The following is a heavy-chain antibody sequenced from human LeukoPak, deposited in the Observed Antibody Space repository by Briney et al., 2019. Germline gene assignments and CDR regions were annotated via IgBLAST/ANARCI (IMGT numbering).Heavy chain of an antibody. CDR2: INHSGST. CDR1: GGSFSGYY. V-gene: IGHV4-34*01. CDR3: ARGGIRYFDYSRVFDY. D-gene: IGHD3-9*01. Sequence: SETLSLTCAVYGGSFSGYYWGWIRQPPGKGLEWIGEINHSGSTNYNPSLKSRVTISVDTSKNQFSLKLSSVTAADTAVYHCARGGIRYFDYSRVFDYWGQGTLVTVSS. J-gene: IGHJ4*02.